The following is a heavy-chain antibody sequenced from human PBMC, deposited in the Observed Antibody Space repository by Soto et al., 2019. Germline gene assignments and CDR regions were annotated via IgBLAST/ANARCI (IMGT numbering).Heavy chain of an antibody. CDR3: AKRDHSVTYRYFQQ. Sequence: GGSLRLSCAAAGFTFRNSAMNWVRQAPGKGLEWVSGISDSGGSTYYADSVKGRFTISRDNSKNTLYLQMNSLRAEDTAIYYCAKRDHSVTYRYFQQWGQATMVT. CDR2: ISDSGGST. V-gene: IGHV3-23*01. D-gene: IGHD1-26*01. CDR1: GFTFRNSA. J-gene: IGHJ1*01.